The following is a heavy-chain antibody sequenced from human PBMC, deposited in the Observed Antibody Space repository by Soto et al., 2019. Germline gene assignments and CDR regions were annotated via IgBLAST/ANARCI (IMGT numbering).Heavy chain of an antibody. V-gene: IGHV4-31*03. CDR1: GASIGSGGYY. CDR2: IYYTGST. CDR3: ARIEMASIK. Sequence: SETLSLTCSVSGASIGSGGYYWSWLRQSPGKGLEWIGHIYYTGSTFYSPSLKSRLTISLDTSKNQFSLYLRSVPAADTAMYYCARIEMASIKWGRGTLVTVSS. J-gene: IGHJ4*02.